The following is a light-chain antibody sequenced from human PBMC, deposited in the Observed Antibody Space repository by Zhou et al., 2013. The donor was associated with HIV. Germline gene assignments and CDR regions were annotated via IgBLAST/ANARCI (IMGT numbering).Light chain of an antibody. CDR3: QQYANSPQT. CDR1: QSVSSSY. Sequence: ETLLTQSPGTLSLSPGEGATLSCRASQSVSSSYLAWYQQKPGQAPRLLIYDASIRPTGIPDRFTGSGSGTDFTLTFTTLGPEDFAVYYCQQYANSPQTFGQGTKVEIK. V-gene: IGKV3-20*01. CDR2: DAS. J-gene: IGKJ2*01.